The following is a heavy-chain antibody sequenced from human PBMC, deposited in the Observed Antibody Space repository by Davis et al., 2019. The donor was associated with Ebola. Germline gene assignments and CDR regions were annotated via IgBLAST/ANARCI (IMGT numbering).Heavy chain of an antibody. CDR3: ASWVYCSSTSCYPYYYYGMDV. CDR2: ISSSSSYI. J-gene: IGHJ6*02. V-gene: IGHV3-21*01. Sequence: PGGSLRLSCAASGFTFSSYCMNWVRQAPGKGLEWVLSISSSSSYIYYADSVKGRFTISRDNAKNSLYLQMNSLRAEDTAVYYCASWVYCSSTSCYPYYYYGMDVWGQGTTVTVSS. CDR1: GFTFSSYC. D-gene: IGHD2-2*01.